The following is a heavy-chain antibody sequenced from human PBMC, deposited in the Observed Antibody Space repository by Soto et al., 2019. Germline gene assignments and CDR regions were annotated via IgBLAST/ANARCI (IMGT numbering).Heavy chain of an antibody. CDR1: GFSLSNARMG. CDR2: IFSNDEK. D-gene: IGHD6-13*01. CDR3: ALAYRSSWYGGDY. V-gene: IGHV2-26*01. Sequence: QFTLKESGPVLVKPTETLTLTCTVSGFSLSNARMGLSWIRHPPGKALEWLAHIFSNDEKSYSTSLKSRLTISKDTSKSQVVLTMTNMAPVDTATYYCALAYRSSWYGGDYWGQGTLVTVSS. J-gene: IGHJ4*02.